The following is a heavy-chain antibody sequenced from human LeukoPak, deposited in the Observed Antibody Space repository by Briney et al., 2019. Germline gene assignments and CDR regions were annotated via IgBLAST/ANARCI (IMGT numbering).Heavy chain of an antibody. Sequence: ASVKVSCKASGYTFTDYYIHWVQQAPGKGLDWVGRVYPQTDDRDYAEKFKGRVTITADTSIGTAYMELSGLRSEDTAVYFCLILTHEIRNYVPVWGQGTLVLVSS. V-gene: IGHV1-69-2*01. D-gene: IGHD3-16*01. CDR1: GYTFTDYY. CDR3: LILTHEIRNYVPV. J-gene: IGHJ1*01. CDR2: VYPQTDDR.